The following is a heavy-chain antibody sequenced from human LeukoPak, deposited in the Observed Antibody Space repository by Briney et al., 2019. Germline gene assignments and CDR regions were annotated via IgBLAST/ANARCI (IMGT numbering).Heavy chain of an antibody. CDR1: GGSISSGDYY. CDR2: IYYSGST. J-gene: IGHJ5*02. V-gene: IGHV4-30-4*01. Sequence: SETLSLTCTVSGGSISSGDYYWSWIRQPPGKGLEWIGYIYYSGSTYYNPSLKSRVTISVDTSKNQFPLKLSSVTAADTAVYYCAREYCSSTSCYNWFDPWGQGTLVTVSS. D-gene: IGHD2-2*01. CDR3: AREYCSSTSCYNWFDP.